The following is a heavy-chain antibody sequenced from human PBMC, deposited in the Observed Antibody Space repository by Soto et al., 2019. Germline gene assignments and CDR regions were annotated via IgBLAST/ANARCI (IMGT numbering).Heavy chain of an antibody. V-gene: IGHV3-73*01. CDR3: TKVRADYYDSSGPNY. D-gene: IGHD3-22*01. CDR1: GFTFSGSA. Sequence: LRLSCAASGFTFSGSAMHWVRQASGKGLEWVGRIRSKANSYATAYAASVKGRFTISRDDSKSIAYLQMNSLKTEDTAVYYCTKVRADYYDSSGPNYWGQGTLVTVSS. J-gene: IGHJ4*02. CDR2: IRSKANSYAT.